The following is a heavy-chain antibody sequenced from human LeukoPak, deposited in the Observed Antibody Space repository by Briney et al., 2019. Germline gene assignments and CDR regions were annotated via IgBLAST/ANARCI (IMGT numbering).Heavy chain of an antibody. Sequence: PSETLSLTCTVSGGSIGGSGYFWAWIRQPPGKGLEWIGGIYSSGSIYFNPSLKSRVTMSVDASKNQFSLKLSSVTAADTAVYYCARDRSSIGNFDCWGQGTLVTVSS. CDR3: ARDRSSIGNFDC. D-gene: IGHD2-2*01. V-gene: IGHV4-39*07. CDR2: IYSSGSI. CDR1: GGSIGGSGYF. J-gene: IGHJ4*02.